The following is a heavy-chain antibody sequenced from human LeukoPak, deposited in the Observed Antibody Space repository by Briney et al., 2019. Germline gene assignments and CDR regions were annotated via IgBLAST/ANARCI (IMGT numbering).Heavy chain of an antibody. V-gene: IGHV3-48*03. D-gene: IGHD3-22*01. CDR3: ATSSAYYYFDFDY. CDR2: ITSRGSTI. J-gene: IGHJ4*02. Sequence: GGSLRLSCAASGFTFTSYAMNWVRQAPGKGLEWVSYITSRGSTIYYADSVKGRFTMSRDNAKNSLYLQMNSLRAEDTAVYYCATSSAYYYFDFDYWGQGTLVTVSS. CDR1: GFTFTSYA.